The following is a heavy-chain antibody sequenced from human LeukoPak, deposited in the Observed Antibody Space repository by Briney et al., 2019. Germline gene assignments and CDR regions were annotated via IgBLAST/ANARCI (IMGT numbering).Heavy chain of an antibody. CDR2: INHSGST. CDR1: GGSFSGYY. CDR3: AREFGVVALDAFDI. D-gene: IGHD2-15*01. J-gene: IGHJ3*02. V-gene: IGHV4-34*01. Sequence: PSETLSLTCAVYGGSFSGYYWSWIRQPPGKGLEWIGEINHSGSTNYNPSLKSRVTISVDTSKNQFSLKLSSVTAADTVVYYCAREFGVVALDAFDIWGQGTMVTVSS.